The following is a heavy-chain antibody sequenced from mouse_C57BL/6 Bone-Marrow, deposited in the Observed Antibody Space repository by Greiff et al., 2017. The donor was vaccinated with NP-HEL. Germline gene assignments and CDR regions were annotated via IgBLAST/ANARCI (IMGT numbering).Heavy chain of an antibody. Sequence: QVQLQQSGAELVKPGASVKLSCKASGYTFTSYWMQWVKQRPGQGLEWIGEIDPSDSYTNYNQKFKGKATLTVDTTSSTAYMQLISLTSEDSAVYYCARPFLLLWFSYWGKGTLVTVSA. V-gene: IGHV1-50*01. CDR2: IDPSDSYT. J-gene: IGHJ3*01. CDR3: ARPFLLLWFSY. D-gene: IGHD2-10*01. CDR1: GYTFTSYW.